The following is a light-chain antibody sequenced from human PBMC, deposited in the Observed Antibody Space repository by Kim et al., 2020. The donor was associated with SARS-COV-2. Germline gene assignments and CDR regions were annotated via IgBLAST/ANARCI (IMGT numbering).Light chain of an antibody. V-gene: IGKV1-8*01. Sequence: AIRMTQSPSSISASTGDRVTITCRASQNISSYLAWYQQKPGKAPKLLIYAASTLQSGVPSRFNGSGSGTDFTLTISCLQSEDFATYYCQQYYSYSLTFGGGTKLEI. J-gene: IGKJ4*01. CDR2: AAS. CDR3: QQYYSYSLT. CDR1: QNISSY.